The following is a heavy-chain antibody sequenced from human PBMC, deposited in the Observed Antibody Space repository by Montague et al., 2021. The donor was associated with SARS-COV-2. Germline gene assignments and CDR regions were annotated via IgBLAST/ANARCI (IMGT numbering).Heavy chain of an antibody. CDR2: INHRGYI. V-gene: IGHV4-34*01. CDR1: GGSFSNFY. D-gene: IGHD3-22*01. CDR3: ASAPRNSFGYWAY. Sequence: LRLSCAVYGGSFSNFYWSWIRQPPGKGLEWIGEINHRGYIDYNLSLESRVTISVDTSKNQFSLKVNSVTAADTAVYYCASAPRNSFGYWAYWGQGTLITVSS. J-gene: IGHJ4*02.